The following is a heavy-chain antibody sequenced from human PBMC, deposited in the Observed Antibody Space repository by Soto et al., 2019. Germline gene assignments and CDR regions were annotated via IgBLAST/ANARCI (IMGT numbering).Heavy chain of an antibody. Sequence: QVHLQQSGPGLVKPSQTLSLTCAISGDSVSNNRATWNWIRQSPSGGLEWLGRTYYRSKWISDYAMSVKSRISINPDTSKNLISLHLNSVTPEDTAVYYCARDPPDINSGFDFWGQGTPVTVSS. CDR2: TYYRSKWIS. V-gene: IGHV6-1*01. CDR3: ARDPPDINSGFDF. J-gene: IGHJ4*02. CDR1: GDSVSNNRAT. D-gene: IGHD1-26*01.